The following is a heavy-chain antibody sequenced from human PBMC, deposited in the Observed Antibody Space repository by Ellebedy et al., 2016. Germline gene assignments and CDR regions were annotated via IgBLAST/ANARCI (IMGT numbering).Heavy chain of an antibody. CDR3: ARSDIVQMRGDY. V-gene: IGHV1-2*02. CDR2: INPNSDGT. Sequence: ASVKVSCXASGYTFTGYYMHWVRQAPGQGLEWMGWINPNSDGTNYAQNFQGRVTLTRDTSINTAYMELTSLTSDDTAVYYCARSDIVQMRGDYWGQGALVTVSS. D-gene: IGHD2-8*01. CDR1: GYTFTGYY. J-gene: IGHJ4*02.